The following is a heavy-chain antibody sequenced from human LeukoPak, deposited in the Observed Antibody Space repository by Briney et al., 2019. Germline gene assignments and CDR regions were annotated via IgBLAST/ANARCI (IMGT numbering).Heavy chain of an antibody. CDR1: GFTVSTNY. J-gene: IGHJ4*02. Sequence: GGSLRLSCAASGFTVSTNYMTWVRQAPGKGLEWVSGIYSGDSTHYADSVKGRFTISRDNSKNILYLQMNSLRAEDAAVYYCARGGYSSGSIDYWGQGTLATVSS. CDR2: IYSGDST. CDR3: ARGGYSSGSIDY. D-gene: IGHD5-18*01. V-gene: IGHV3-53*01.